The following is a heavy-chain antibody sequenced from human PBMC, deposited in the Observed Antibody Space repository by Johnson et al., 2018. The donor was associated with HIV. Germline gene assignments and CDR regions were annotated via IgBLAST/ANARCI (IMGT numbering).Heavy chain of an antibody. Sequence: VQLVESGGGVVQPGRSLRLSCAASGFTFSSYVMHWVRQAPGKGLEWVANIKQDGSEKYYVDSVKGRFTISRDNAKNSLYLQMNSLRAEDTAVYYCAKSSGSSGAFDIWGQGTMVTVSS. CDR1: GFTFSSYV. CDR2: IKQDGSEK. CDR3: AKSSGSSGAFDI. J-gene: IGHJ3*02. D-gene: IGHD2-15*01. V-gene: IGHV3-7*01.